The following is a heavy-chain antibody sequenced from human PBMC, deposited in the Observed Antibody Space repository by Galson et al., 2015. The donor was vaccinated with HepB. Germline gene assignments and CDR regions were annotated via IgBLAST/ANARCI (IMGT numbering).Heavy chain of an antibody. CDR2: ISYDGSNK. CDR1: GFTFSSYA. V-gene: IGHV3-30-3*01. D-gene: IGHD3-9*01. CDR3: ARANDILTGYYNPDY. Sequence: SLRLSCAASGFTFSSYAMHWVRQAPGKGLEWVAVISYDGSNKYYADSVKGRFTISRDNSKNTLYLQMNSLRAEDTAVYYCARANDILTGYYNPDYWGQGTLVTVSS. J-gene: IGHJ4*02.